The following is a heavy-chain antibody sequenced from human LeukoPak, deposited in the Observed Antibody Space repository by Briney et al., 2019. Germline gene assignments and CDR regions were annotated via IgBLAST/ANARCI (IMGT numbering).Heavy chain of an antibody. V-gene: IGHV1-69*05. CDR1: GDTFSSYA. J-gene: IGHJ5*02. CDR2: IIPMFGTA. D-gene: IGHD1-26*01. Sequence: GASVKVSCKASGDTFSSYAVSWVRQAPGQGLEWMGGIIPMFGTANYAQKFQGRVTMTRDMSTSTDYMELSSLRSEDTAIYYCARDNSVGDNAWWFDPWGQGTLVTVSS. CDR3: ARDNSVGDNAWWFDP.